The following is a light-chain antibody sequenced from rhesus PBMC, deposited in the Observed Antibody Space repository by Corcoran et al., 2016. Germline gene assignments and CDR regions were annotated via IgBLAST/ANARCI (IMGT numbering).Light chain of an antibody. Sequence: DIQMTQSPSSLSASVGARVTITCRASQGISTYLNWYQQKPGKHPKRLIFSASNWESGVPSRFSGSGSGTDFTLTISSLQPEDVATYYGQHGYGTPPTFGQGTKVEIK. J-gene: IGKJ1*01. CDR1: QGISTY. CDR2: SAS. V-gene: IGKV1-43*01. CDR3: QHGYGTPPT.